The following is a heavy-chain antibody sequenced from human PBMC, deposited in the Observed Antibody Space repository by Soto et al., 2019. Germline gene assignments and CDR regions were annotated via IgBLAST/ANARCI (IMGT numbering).Heavy chain of an antibody. Sequence: QVQLVQSGAEVKKPGASVKVSCKASGYTFITYGISWVRQAPGQGLEWTGWISTDDGETNYAQKFQARVTITADTYTATVFLALRILTSDDAAVDFCARDPRRPRYSARWGGVDPWGQGTLFTVSS. V-gene: IGHV1-18*01. D-gene: IGHD1-26*01. J-gene: IGHJ5*02. CDR1: GYTFITYG. CDR3: ARDPRRPRYSARWGGVDP. CDR2: ISTDDGET.